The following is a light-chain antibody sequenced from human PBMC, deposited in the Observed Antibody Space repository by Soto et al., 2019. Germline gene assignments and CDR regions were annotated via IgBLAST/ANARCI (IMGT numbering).Light chain of an antibody. CDR3: QRYAGSPRYT. V-gene: IGKV3-20*01. J-gene: IGKJ2*01. CDR1: QTFIRDF. Sequence: ETVVTQSPGTLSLSPGERATLSCTASQTFIRDFLAWYQQKPGQPPRLLIYGASTRANGIPDRFSGSGSGAEYTLTISRLEPEDDAVYYYQRYAGSPRYTFGQGTRLEMK. CDR2: GAS.